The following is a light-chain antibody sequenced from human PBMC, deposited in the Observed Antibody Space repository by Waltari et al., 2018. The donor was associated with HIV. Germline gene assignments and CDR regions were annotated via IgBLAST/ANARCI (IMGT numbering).Light chain of an antibody. CDR3: QSADSSGTYV. J-gene: IGLJ1*01. V-gene: IGLV3-25*03. Sequence: SYELIQPPSVSVSPGQTARITCSGALFAQQSGYWYQQMPGLAPVLLIYHDTERPSGVPERFSCSSSGTTFTLTISGVQAEDEADYYCQSADSSGTYVFGTGTKVTVL. CDR1: LFAQQS. CDR2: HDT.